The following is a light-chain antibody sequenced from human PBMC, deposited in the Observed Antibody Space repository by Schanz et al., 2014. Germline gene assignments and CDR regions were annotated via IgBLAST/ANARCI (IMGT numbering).Light chain of an antibody. CDR2: DVS. V-gene: IGLV2-14*03. CDR1: SSDVGGYNY. J-gene: IGLJ2*01. Sequence: QSALTQPASVSGSLGQSVTISCTGSSSDVGGYNYVSWYQQHPGKAPKLMIYDVSNRPSGVSNRFSGSKSGNTASLTISGLQTEDEADYYCSSYRSSNTVVFGGGTKVTVL. CDR3: SSYRSSNTVV.